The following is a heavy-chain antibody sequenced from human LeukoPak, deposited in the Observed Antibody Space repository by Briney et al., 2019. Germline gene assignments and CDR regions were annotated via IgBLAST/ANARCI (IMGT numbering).Heavy chain of an antibody. V-gene: IGHV1-69*04. CDR2: IIPILGIA. CDR1: GCTFSSYA. D-gene: IGHD5-18*01. CDR3: ARGGVQLWLQYYFDY. Sequence: ASVKVSCKASGCTFSSYAISWVRQAPGQGLEWMGRIIPILGIANYAQKFQGRVTITADKSTSTAYMELRSLRYEDTAVYYCARGGVQLWLQYYFDYWGQGTLVTVSS. J-gene: IGHJ4*02.